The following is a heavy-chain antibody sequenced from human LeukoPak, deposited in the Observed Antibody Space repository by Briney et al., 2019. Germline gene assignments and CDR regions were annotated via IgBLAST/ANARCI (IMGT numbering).Heavy chain of an antibody. CDR3: ARGLFRSWKWFDS. J-gene: IGHJ5*01. CDR1: GYTFTNYD. CDR2: MNPNSGNT. V-gene: IGHV1-8*01. Sequence: ASVKVSCKASGYTFTNYDINWVRQATGQGLEWMGWMNPNSGNTGYAQKFQGRVTMTRNTSISTAYMELSSLRSEDTAVYYCARGLFRSWKWFDSWGQGTLVTVSP. D-gene: IGHD6-13*01.